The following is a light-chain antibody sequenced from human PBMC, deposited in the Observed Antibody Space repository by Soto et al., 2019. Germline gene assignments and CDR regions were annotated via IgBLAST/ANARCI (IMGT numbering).Light chain of an antibody. J-gene: IGLJ1*01. V-gene: IGLV1-40*01. CDR3: QSYDSSLSGSRV. CDR2: GNS. Sequence: QSVLTQPPSVSGAPGQRVTISCTGSSSNIGAGYDVHWYQQLPGTAPKLLIYGNSNRPSGVPDRFSGSKSGTSASLAITGVQAWDEGDYYCQSYDSSLSGSRVFGTGTKLTVL. CDR1: SSNIGAGYD.